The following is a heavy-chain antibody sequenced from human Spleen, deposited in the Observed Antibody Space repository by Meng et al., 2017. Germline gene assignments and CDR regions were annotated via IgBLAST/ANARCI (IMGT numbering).Heavy chain of an antibody. J-gene: IGHJ4*02. CDR1: GFTFSSYW. D-gene: IGHD3-22*01. CDR3: ANFYYDISGYYGPDY. V-gene: IGHV3-74*01. Sequence: GGSLRLSCAASGFTFSSYWMHWVRQTPGKGLVWVSRINSDGVSTHYADSVKGRFTISRDNAKNSLYLQMNSLRAEDTALYYCANFYYDISGYYGPDYWGQGTLVTVSS. CDR2: INSDGVST.